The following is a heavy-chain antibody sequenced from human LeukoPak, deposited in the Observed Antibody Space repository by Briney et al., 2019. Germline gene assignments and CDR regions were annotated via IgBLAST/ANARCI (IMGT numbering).Heavy chain of an antibody. D-gene: IGHD3-10*01. V-gene: IGHV4-34*01. CDR3: ARGNRPMVRGRNWFDP. J-gene: IGHJ5*02. CDR1: DGSFSGYY. Sequence: SETLSLTSAVYDGSFSGYYWSWIRQPPGKGLEWFGEINHSGSTNYNPSLKSRVTISVDTSKNQFSLKLSSVTAADTAVYYCARGNRPMVRGRNWFDPWGQGTLVTVAS. CDR2: INHSGST.